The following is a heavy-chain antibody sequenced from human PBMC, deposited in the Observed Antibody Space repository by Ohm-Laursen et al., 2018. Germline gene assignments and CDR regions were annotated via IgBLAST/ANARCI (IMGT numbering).Heavy chain of an antibody. D-gene: IGHD1-14*01. V-gene: IGHV3-33*03. CDR2: IWSNGKDK. CDR3: ARNPYDY. J-gene: IGHJ4*02. Sequence: SLRLSCTASGFTFSNYGMHWVRRAPGKGLEWVSDIWSNGKDKYYADSVKGRFTISRDTAKNTLYLQMNSLRVEDTAVYYCARNPYDYWGQGTLVTVSS. CDR1: GFTFSNYG.